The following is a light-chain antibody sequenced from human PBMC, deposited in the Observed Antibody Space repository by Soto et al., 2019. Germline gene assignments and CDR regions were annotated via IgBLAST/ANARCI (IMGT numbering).Light chain of an antibody. Sequence: DIQMTQSPSSLSASVGDRVTITCRASQNISIYLYLYQQKPGKAPKLLIYTVSNLQSGVPSRFSADGSGTDFTLTISSLQPEDFATYYCQQSSSTPPFTFGPGTKVDIK. CDR2: TVS. CDR1: QNISIY. V-gene: IGKV1-39*01. J-gene: IGKJ3*01. CDR3: QQSSSTPPFT.